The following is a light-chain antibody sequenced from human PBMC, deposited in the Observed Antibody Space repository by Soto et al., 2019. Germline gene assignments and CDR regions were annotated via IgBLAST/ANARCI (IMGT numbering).Light chain of an antibody. Sequence: QSALTQPPSASGSPGQSVTISCTGTSSDVGGYNYVSWYQQHPGKAPKLIIYEVTKRPSGVPDRFSGSKSGNTASLTVSGLHTDDEADYYCGSWDSSLSAYVFGTGTKLTVL. CDR3: GSWDSSLSAYV. J-gene: IGLJ1*01. CDR2: EVT. CDR1: SSDVGGYNY. V-gene: IGLV2-8*01.